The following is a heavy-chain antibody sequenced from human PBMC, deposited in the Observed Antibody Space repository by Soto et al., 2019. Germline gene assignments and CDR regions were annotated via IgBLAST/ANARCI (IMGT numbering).Heavy chain of an antibody. CDR2: ISYDGSNK. D-gene: IGHD5-12*01. J-gene: IGHJ3*02. V-gene: IGHV3-30*18. Sequence: PGGSLRLSCAASGFTFSSYGMHWVRQAPGKGLEWVAVISYDGSNKYYADSVKGRFTISRDNSKNTLYLQMNSLRAEDTALYYCAKDTLVAVFAFDIWGQGTMVTVSS. CDR3: AKDTLVAVFAFDI. CDR1: GFTFSSYG.